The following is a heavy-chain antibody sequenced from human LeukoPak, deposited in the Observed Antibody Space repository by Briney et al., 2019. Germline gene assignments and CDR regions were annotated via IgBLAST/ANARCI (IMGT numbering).Heavy chain of an antibody. Sequence: AGYLRLSCAATGFTISSYAMSWVRQAPGKGLEWVLAISGSGGSTYYADSVKGRFTISRDNSKNTPYLQTNSLRAEDTAVYYCAKDPNGDIVATITSEESDYSGQGTLVTVSS. J-gene: IGHJ4*02. CDR1: GFTISSYA. CDR3: AKDPNGDIVATITSEESDY. D-gene: IGHD5-12*01. V-gene: IGHV3-23*01. CDR2: ISGSGGST.